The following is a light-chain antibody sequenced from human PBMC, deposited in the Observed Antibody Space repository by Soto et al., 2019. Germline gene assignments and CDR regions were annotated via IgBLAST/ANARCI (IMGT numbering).Light chain of an antibody. J-gene: IGLJ1*01. CDR3: SSYTTSNTRQIV. CDR1: SSDVCGYNY. Sequence: ALTQPASVSGSPGQSITISCTGTSSDVCGYNYVSWYQHHPGKAPKLIIYDVTNRPSGVSNPFSGSKSGNTASLTISGLQPEDEADYYCSSYTTSNTRQIVFGTGTKVTVL. CDR2: DVT. V-gene: IGLV2-14*03.